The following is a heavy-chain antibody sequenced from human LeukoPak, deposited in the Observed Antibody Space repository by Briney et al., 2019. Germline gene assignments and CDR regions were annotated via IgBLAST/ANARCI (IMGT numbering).Heavy chain of an antibody. CDR1: GGSISSYY. CDR2: IYYSGST. V-gene: IGHV4-59*01. CDR3: ARDRGVKGWFGELLLGGYFDY. J-gene: IGHJ4*02. Sequence: SETLSLTYTVSGGSISSYYWSWIRQPPGKGLEWIGYIYYSGSTNYNPSLKSRVTISVDTSKNQFSLKLSSVTAADTAVYYCARDRGVKGWFGELLLGGYFDYWGQGTLVTVSS. D-gene: IGHD3-10*01.